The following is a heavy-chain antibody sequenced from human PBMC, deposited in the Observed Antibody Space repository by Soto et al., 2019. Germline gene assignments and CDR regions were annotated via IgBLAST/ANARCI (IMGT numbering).Heavy chain of an antibody. D-gene: IGHD2-15*01. V-gene: IGHV4-34*01. CDR2: INHSGST. CDR1: GGSFSGYY. CDR3: ARYRGVLGYCSGGSCYSFDD. Sequence: QVQLQQWGAGLLKPSETLSLTCAVYGGSFSGYYWSWIRQPPGKGLEWIGEINHSGSTNYNPSLKSRVTISVDTSKNQSSLKLSSVTAADTAVYYCARYRGVLGYCSGGSCYSFDDWGQGTLVTVSS. J-gene: IGHJ4*02.